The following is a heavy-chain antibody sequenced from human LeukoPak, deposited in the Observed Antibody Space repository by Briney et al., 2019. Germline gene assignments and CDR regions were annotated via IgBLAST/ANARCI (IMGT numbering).Heavy chain of an antibody. Sequence: PSETLSLTCAVSGGSMSGHYWSWIRQTPGTTLEWIGYIYATGNTNYSPSLKGRVTISLDTSKNHFSLRLRPVTAADTALYYCARHFRRDYPDSGSSQYFHYIDVWGKGTTVVVSS. D-gene: IGHD3-10*01. CDR1: GGSMSGHY. CDR3: ARHFRRDYPDSGSSQYFHYIDV. V-gene: IGHV4-4*09. J-gene: IGHJ6*03. CDR2: IYATGNT.